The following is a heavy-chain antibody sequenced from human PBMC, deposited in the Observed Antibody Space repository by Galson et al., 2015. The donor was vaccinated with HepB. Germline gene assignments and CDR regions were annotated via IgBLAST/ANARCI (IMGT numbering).Heavy chain of an antibody. CDR3: ARAAGDSSTYANDY. CDR1: GASISSSLYY. V-gene: IGHV4-39*07. D-gene: IGHD5-18*01. J-gene: IGHJ4*02. Sequence: ETLSLTCTVSGASISSSLYYWVWVRQPPEKGLEWIGSIYYTGNTYYKSSLKSRVTISADMSKNQFSLKVNSVTAADTAVYYCARAAGDSSTYANDYWGQGALVTVST. CDR2: IYYTGNT.